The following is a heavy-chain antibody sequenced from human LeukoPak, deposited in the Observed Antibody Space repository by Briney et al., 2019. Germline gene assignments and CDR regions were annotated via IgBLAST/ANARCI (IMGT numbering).Heavy chain of an antibody. CDR1: GFTFSSYW. Sequence: GGSLRLSCAASGFTFSSYWMHWVRQAPGKGLDWVSYISGSGRTIYYADSVKGRFTISRDNAKNSLYLQMNSLRAEDTAVYYCARAFKVPSWYFDLWGRGTLVTVSS. J-gene: IGHJ2*01. CDR2: ISGSGRTI. V-gene: IGHV3-48*04. CDR3: ARAFKVPSWYFDL.